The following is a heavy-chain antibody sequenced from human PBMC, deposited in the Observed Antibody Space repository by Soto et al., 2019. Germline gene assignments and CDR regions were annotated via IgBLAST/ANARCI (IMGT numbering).Heavy chain of an antibody. V-gene: IGHV1-69*01. J-gene: IGHJ6*02. CDR3: ARQSTIFGVVIYYYGMDV. CDR2: IIPIFGTA. D-gene: IGHD3-3*01. Sequence: QVQLVQSGAEVKKPGSSVKVSCKASGGPFSSYAISWVRQAPGQGLEWMGGIIPIFGTANYAQKFQGRVTITADESTSTAYMELSSLRSEDTAVYYCARQSTIFGVVIYYYGMDVWGQGTTVTVSS. CDR1: GGPFSSYA.